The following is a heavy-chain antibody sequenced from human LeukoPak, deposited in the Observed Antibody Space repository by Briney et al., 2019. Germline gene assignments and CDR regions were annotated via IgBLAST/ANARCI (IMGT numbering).Heavy chain of an antibody. CDR3: ARRLRGVRGVIRWHYSDY. D-gene: IGHD3-10*01. CDR2: INHSGST. CDR1: GGSFSGYY. J-gene: IGHJ4*02. V-gene: IGHV4-34*01. Sequence: SETLSLTCAVYGGSFSGYYWSWIRQPPGKGLEWIGEINHSGSTNYNPSLKSRVTISVDTSKNQFSLKLSSVTAADTAVYYCARRLRGVRGVIRWHYSDYWGQGTLVTVSS.